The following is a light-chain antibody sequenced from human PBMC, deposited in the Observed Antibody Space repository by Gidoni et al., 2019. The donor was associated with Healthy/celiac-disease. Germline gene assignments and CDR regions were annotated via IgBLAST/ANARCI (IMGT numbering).Light chain of an antibody. CDR1: QSVSSY. V-gene: IGKV3-11*01. Sequence: EIVWTKYPATLSLSPGERATLSCRASQSVSSYLAWYQQKPGQAPRLLIYDASNRATGIPARFSGSGSGTDFTLTISSLEPEDFAVYYCQQRSNWPPWTFGQGTKVEIK. CDR2: DAS. J-gene: IGKJ1*01. CDR3: QQRSNWPPWT.